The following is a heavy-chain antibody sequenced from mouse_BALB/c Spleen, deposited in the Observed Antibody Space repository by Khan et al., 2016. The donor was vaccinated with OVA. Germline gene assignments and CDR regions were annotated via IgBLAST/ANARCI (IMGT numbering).Heavy chain of an antibody. CDR1: GYTFINYW. D-gene: IGHD1-1*01. J-gene: IGHJ2*01. CDR2: INPSTAYT. Sequence: QVQLQQSGAELAKPGASVKMSCKASGYTFINYWILWVKQRPGQGLEWIGYINPSTAYTEYNQNFKEKATLTADKSSSTAYMQLSSLTSEDSAVYYCARRGLRWDFDYWGQGTTLTVSS. V-gene: IGHV1-7*01. CDR3: ARRGLRWDFDY.